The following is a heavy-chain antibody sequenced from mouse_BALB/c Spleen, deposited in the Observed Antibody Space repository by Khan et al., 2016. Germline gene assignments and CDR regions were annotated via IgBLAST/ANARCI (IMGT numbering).Heavy chain of an antibody. V-gene: IGHV1-9*01. CDR1: GYTFSSYW. J-gene: IGHJ4*01. D-gene: IGHD2-3*01. Sequence: QVQLKESGAELMKPGASVKISCKATGYTFSSYWIEWVKQRPGHGLEWIGEILPGSGIPTFNEKFKGKATFTADTSSNTAYMQLSSLTSEDSAVYYCASWLLGAMDYWGQGTSVTVSS. CDR3: ASWLLGAMDY. CDR2: ILPGSGIP.